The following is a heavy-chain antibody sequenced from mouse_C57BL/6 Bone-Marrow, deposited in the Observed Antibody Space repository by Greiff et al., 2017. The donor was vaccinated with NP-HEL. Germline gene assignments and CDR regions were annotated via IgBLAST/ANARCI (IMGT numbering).Heavy chain of an antibody. J-gene: IGHJ4*01. V-gene: IGHV3-6*01. CDR2: ISYDGSN. CDR1: GYSITSGYY. Sequence: DVQLQESGPGLVKPSQSLSLTCSVTGYSITSGYYWNWIRQFPGNKLEWMGYISYDGSNNYNPSLKNRISITRDTSKNQFFLKLNSVTTEDTATYYCARDDPYYAMDYWGQGTSVTVSS. CDR3: ARDDPYYAMDY.